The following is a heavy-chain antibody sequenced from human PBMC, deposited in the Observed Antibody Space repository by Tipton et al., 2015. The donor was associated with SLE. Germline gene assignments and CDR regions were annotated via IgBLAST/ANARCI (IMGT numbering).Heavy chain of an antibody. CDR1: GGSISSYY. J-gene: IGHJ3*02. D-gene: IGHD1-26*01. CDR2: IYYSGST. Sequence: TLSLTCTVYGGSISSYYWSWIRQPPGKGLEWIGYIYYSGSTNYNPSLKSRVTISVDTSKNQFSLKLSSVTAADTAVYYCARDRPYRGSPDDAFDIWGQGTMVTVSS. CDR3: ARDRPYRGSPDDAFDI. V-gene: IGHV4-59*01.